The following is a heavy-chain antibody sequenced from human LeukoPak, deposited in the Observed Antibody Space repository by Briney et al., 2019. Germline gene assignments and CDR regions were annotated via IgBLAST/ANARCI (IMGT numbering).Heavy chain of an antibody. CDR2: IKQDGSER. CDR1: GFTFSSYW. CDR3: ASGLELDY. V-gene: IGHV3-7*03. Sequence: PGGSLRLSCAASGFTFSSYWMRWVRQAPGKGLEWVANIKQDGSERNYVDSVKGRFTISRDNAKNSLYLQMNSLRAEDTAVYYCASGLELDYWGQGTLVTVSS. J-gene: IGHJ4*02.